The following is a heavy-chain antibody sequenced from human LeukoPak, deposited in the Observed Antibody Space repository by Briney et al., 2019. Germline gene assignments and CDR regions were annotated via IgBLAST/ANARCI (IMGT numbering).Heavy chain of an antibody. CDR3: ARDPGSGSYHAGYYFDY. CDR2: INPSGGST. D-gene: IGHD3-10*01. Sequence: ASVKVSCKASGYTFTSYYIHWVRQAPGQGLEWMGIINPSGGSTSYAQKFQVRVTMTRDTSTSTVYMELSSLRSEDTAVYYCARDPGSGSYHAGYYFDYWGQGTLVTVSS. J-gene: IGHJ4*02. CDR1: GYTFTSYY. V-gene: IGHV1-46*01.